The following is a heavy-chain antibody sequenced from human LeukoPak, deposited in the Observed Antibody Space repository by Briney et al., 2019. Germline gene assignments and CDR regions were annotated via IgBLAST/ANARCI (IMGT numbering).Heavy chain of an antibody. CDR3: ARRMVRGVITSPFDY. CDR2: IYPGDSDT. CDR1: GDSFISYW. D-gene: IGHD3-10*01. Sequence: GESLKISCKGSGDSFISYWIGWVRQMPGKGLEWMGIIYPGDSDTRYSPSFQGQVPISADKSISTAYLQWSSLKASDTAMYYCARRMVRGVITSPFDYWGQGTLVTVSS. V-gene: IGHV5-51*01. J-gene: IGHJ4*02.